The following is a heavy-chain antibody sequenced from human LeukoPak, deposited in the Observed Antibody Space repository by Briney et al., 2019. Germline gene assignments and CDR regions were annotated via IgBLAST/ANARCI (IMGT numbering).Heavy chain of an antibody. J-gene: IGHJ4*02. D-gene: IGHD4-17*01. Sequence: SGPTLVNPTPPLTLTSTFSGFFLSTTGVGVGWIRQPPGKALEWLAIIYWHDDKRYSPSLKSRLTITKDTSKNQVVLTMANMDPVDTDTYYCARRTGLYGDYVFDYWGQGTLVTVSS. V-gene: IGHV2-5*01. CDR2: IYWHDDK. CDR3: ARRTGLYGDYVFDY. CDR1: GFFLSTTGVG.